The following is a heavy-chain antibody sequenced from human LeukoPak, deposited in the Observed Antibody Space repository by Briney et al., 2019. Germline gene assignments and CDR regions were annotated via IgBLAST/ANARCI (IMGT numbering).Heavy chain of an antibody. Sequence: GGSLRLSCGASGFSFSSFAMHWVRQAPGKGLEWVSGISWNSGSIGYADSVKGRFTISRDNAKNSLYLQMNSLRAEDTALYYCAKDLLLWFGELSSGAAFDIWGQGTMVTVSS. CDR2: ISWNSGSI. CDR3: AKDLLLWFGELSSGAAFDI. CDR1: GFSFSSFA. V-gene: IGHV3-9*01. D-gene: IGHD3-10*01. J-gene: IGHJ3*02.